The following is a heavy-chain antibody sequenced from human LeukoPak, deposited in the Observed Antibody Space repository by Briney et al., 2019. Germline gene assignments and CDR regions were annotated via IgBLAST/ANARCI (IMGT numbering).Heavy chain of an antibody. CDR1: GGTFSSYA. V-gene: IGHV1-69*05. D-gene: IGHD2-15*01. Sequence: GASVKVSCKASGGTFSSYAISWVRQAPGQGLEWMGGIIPIFGTANYAQKFQGRVTMTRNTSISTAYMELSSLRSEDTAVYYCARGGCSGGSCYGYYGMDVWGQGTTVTVSS. CDR3: ARGGCSGGSCYGYYGMDV. J-gene: IGHJ6*02. CDR2: IIPIFGTA.